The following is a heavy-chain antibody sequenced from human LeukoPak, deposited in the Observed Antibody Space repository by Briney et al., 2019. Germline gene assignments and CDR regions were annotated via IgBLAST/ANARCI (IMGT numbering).Heavy chain of an antibody. CDR1: GGSISSYY. V-gene: IGHV4-30-4*01. Sequence: SETLSLTCTASGGSISSYYWSWIRQPPGKGLEWIGYIYYSGSTYYNPSLKSRVTISVDTSKNQFSLKLSSVTAADTAVYYCARKQSSGYYLNWFDPWGQGTLVTVSS. J-gene: IGHJ5*02. D-gene: IGHD3-22*01. CDR3: ARKQSSGYYLNWFDP. CDR2: IYYSGST.